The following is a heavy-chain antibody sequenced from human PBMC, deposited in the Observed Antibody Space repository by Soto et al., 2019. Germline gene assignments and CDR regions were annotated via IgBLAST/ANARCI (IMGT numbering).Heavy chain of an antibody. D-gene: IGHD2-21*01. J-gene: IGHJ5*02. V-gene: IGHV3-23*01. CDR2: ISDSGGTS. CDR3: ARNLRPGLIVPTKSGFDP. Sequence: GGSLRLSCAASGFIFSNYVMSWVRQAPGKGLEWVSSISDSGGTSYYADSVKGRFTISRDNSKNTLYLQMNSLRAEDTAIYYCARNLRPGLIVPTKSGFDPWGQGTRVTVSS. CDR1: GFIFSNYV.